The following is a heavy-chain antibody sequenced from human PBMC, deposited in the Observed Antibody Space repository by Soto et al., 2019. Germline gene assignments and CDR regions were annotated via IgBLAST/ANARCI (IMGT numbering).Heavy chain of an antibody. V-gene: IGHV4-31*03. Sequence: SETLSLTCTVSGGSINSGGYYWSWIRQHPGKGLEWVGYIYYSVNTYYNPSLKSRVTMSVDTSKNQFSLRLSSVTAADTAVYYCARYKRLIVDSWGRGTLVTVSS. D-gene: IGHD3-22*01. CDR3: ARYKRLIVDS. J-gene: IGHJ4*02. CDR1: GGSINSGGYY. CDR2: IYYSVNT.